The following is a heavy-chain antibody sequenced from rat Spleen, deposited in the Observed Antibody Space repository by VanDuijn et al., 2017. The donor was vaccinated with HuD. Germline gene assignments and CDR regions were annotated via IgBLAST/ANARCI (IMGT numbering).Heavy chain of an antibody. V-gene: IGHV2-4*01. Sequence: QVQLKESGPDLVQPSQTLSLTCTVSGFSLTSYGVSWVRQPPGKGREWMGVMGSGGSTDYNSALKSRLSISRDTSKNQVFLKMNSLPTEDTATYYCAREPYFDYWGQGVMVTVSS. CDR1: GFSLTSYG. CDR2: MGSGGST. CDR3: AREPYFDY. J-gene: IGHJ2*01.